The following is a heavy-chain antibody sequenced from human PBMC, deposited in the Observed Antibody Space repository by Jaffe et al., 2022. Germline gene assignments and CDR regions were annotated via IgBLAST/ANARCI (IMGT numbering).Heavy chain of an antibody. Sequence: EVQLVESGGGLVQPGRSLRLSCTASGFTFGDYAMSWVRQAPGKGLEWVGFIRSKAYGGTTEYAASVKGRFTISRDDSKSIAYLQMNSLKTEDTAVYYCTRGASGWYYDSSGKDYWGQGTLVTVSS. CDR3: TRGASGWYYDSSGKDY. D-gene: IGHD3-22*01. J-gene: IGHJ4*02. CDR1: GFTFGDYA. CDR2: IRSKAYGGTT. V-gene: IGHV3-49*04.